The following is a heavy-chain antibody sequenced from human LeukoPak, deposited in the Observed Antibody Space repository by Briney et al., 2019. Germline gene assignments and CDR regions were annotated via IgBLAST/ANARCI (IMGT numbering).Heavy chain of an antibody. J-gene: IGHJ5*02. Sequence: ASETLSLTCTVSGVSISSGGYYWGWLRQQPGKGLVRFRYMYYRGSTYNHPFLKSGFTIPVNTSKNPFFLKLISMTPADATVFYWARTLIAMIVVGTFDPWGQGTLVTVSS. V-gene: IGHV4-31*03. CDR2: MYYRGST. D-gene: IGHD3-22*01. CDR1: GVSISSGGYY. CDR3: ARTLIAMIVVGTFDP.